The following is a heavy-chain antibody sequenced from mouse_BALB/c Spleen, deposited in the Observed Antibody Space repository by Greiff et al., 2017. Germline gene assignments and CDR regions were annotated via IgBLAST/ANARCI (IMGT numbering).Heavy chain of an antibody. CDR2: IDPFNGGT. Sequence: VHVKQSGPELMKPGASVKISCKASGYSFTSYYMHWVKQSHGKSLEWIGYIDPFNGGTSYNQKFKGKATLAVDKSSSTAYMHLSSLTSEDSAVYYCARGFYDYDGYWYFDVWGAGTTVTVSS. CDR1: GYSFTSYY. J-gene: IGHJ1*01. D-gene: IGHD2-4*01. CDR3: ARGFYDYDGYWYFDV. V-gene: IGHV1S135*01.